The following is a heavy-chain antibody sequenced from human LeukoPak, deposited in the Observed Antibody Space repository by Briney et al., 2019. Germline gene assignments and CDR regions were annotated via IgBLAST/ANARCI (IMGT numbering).Heavy chain of an antibody. Sequence: QTSETLSLTCTVSGGSISSSTYYWGWIRQPPGKGLEWIGSIFYSGSTYYNPSLKSRVTISVDTSKNQFSLKLNSVTAADTAVYYCARQEGSNWDWGQGTLVTVSS. J-gene: IGHJ4*02. CDR2: IFYSGST. CDR1: GGSISSSTYY. CDR3: ARQEGSNWD. V-gene: IGHV4-39*01. D-gene: IGHD6-13*01.